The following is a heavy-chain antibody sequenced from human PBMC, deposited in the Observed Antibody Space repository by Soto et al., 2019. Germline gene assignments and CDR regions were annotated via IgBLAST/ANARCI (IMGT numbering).Heavy chain of an antibody. V-gene: IGHV3-64D*06. D-gene: IGHD5-12*01. Sequence: GGSLRLSCSASGFTFSSYAMHWVRQAPGKGLEYVSAISSNGGSTYYADSVKGRFTISRDNSKNTLYLQMSSLRAEDTAVYYCVNRGGSYAMDVWGQGTTVTVSS. CDR3: VNRGGSYAMDV. CDR1: GFTFSSYA. CDR2: ISSNGGST. J-gene: IGHJ6*02.